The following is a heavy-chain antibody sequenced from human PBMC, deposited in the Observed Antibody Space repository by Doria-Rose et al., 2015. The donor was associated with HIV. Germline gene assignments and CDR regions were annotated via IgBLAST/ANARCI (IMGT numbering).Heavy chain of an antibody. D-gene: IGHD6-13*01. Sequence: ESGPMLVRPTETLTLTCTVSGVSLSSPGMGVSWIRQPPGKALEWLANIFSDDERSYKTSLKSRLTISRGTSKSQVVLTMTDMDPVDTATYYCARIKSSRWYHKYYFDFWGQGTLVIVSA. V-gene: IGHV2-26*01. J-gene: IGHJ4*02. CDR3: ARIKSSRWYHKYYFDF. CDR1: GVSLSSPGMG. CDR2: IFSDDER.